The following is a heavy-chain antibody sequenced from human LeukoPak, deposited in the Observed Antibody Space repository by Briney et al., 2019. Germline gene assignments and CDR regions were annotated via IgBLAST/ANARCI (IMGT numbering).Heavy chain of an antibody. CDR2: ITPSGGT. D-gene: IGHD3-10*01. J-gene: IGHJ4*02. CDR3: ARDSIDGSGTYYNDSPDY. CDR1: GYTFTSYA. Sequence: ASVKVSFKASGYTFTSYAMHWVRQAHGQGLEWMGWITPSGGTNYPQKFQGRVAITRDTSITTAYMDLSRLTSDDTAVYYCARDSIDGSGTYYNDSPDYWGQGTLVTVSS. V-gene: IGHV1-2*02.